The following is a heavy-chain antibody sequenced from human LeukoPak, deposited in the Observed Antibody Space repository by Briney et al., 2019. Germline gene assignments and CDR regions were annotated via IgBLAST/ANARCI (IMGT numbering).Heavy chain of an antibody. CDR3: ARAGGFGELGYYMDV. CDR1: GFTFSSYW. Sequence: GGSLRLSCAASGFTFSSYWMSWVRQAPGKGLEWVANIKQDGSEKYYVDSVKGRFTISRDNAKNSLYLKMNSLRAEDTAVYYCARAGGFGELGYYMDVWGKGTTVTVSS. CDR2: IKQDGSEK. V-gene: IGHV3-7*01. J-gene: IGHJ6*03. D-gene: IGHD3-10*01.